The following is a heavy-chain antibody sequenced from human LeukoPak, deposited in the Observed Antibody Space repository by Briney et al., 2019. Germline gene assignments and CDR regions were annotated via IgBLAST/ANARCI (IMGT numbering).Heavy chain of an antibody. CDR2: MNPNSGNT. J-gene: IGHJ4*02. D-gene: IGHD3-10*01. CDR1: GYTFTSYD. Sequence: GASLKVSCKASGYTFTSYDINWVRQATGQGLEWMGWMNPNSGNTGYAQKFQGRVTMTRDTSISTAYMELTNLRSEDTAIYYCARLSQTPDYYTLGGYYYLGYWGQGTPVTVSS. V-gene: IGHV1-8*01. CDR3: ARLSQTPDYYTLGGYYYLGY.